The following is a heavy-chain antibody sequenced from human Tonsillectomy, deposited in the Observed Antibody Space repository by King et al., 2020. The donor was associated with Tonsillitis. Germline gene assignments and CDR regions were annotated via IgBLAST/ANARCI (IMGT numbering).Heavy chain of an antibody. Sequence: QLVQSGAEVKKPGASVKVSCQTSGYTFANYFIHWVRQAPGQGLEWMGIINPSGGSTSIAQKFQGRVSMTTDTSTSTVYMALSSLKSEDTAVYYCSRGKTTMITTAYHIWGQGTVVTVSS. CDR1: GYTFANYF. CDR2: INPSGGST. J-gene: IGHJ3*02. CDR3: SRGKTTMITTAYHI. V-gene: IGHV1-46*03. D-gene: IGHD4-23*01.